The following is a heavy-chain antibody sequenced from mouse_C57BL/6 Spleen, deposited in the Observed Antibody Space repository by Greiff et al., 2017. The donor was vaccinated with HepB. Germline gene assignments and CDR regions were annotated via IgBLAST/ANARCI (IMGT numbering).Heavy chain of an antibody. J-gene: IGHJ4*01. D-gene: IGHD1-1*01. CDR3: ASATVVATDAMDY. CDR2: INPNNGGT. Sequence: VQLQQSGPELVKPGASVKMSCKASGYTFTDYNMHWVKQSHGKSLEWIGYINPNNGGTSYNQKFKGKATLTVNKSSSTAYMELRSLTSEDSAVYYCASATVVATDAMDYWGQGTSVTVSS. V-gene: IGHV1-22*01. CDR1: GYTFTDYN.